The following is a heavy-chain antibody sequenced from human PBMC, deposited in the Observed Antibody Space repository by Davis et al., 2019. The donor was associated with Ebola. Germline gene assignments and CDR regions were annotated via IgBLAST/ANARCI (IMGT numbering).Heavy chain of an antibody. J-gene: IGHJ6*04. CDR1: GGSFSGYY. CDR2: INHSGST. V-gene: IGHV4-34*01. D-gene: IGHD3-9*01. Sequence: MPSETLSLTCAVYGGSFSGYYWSWIRQPPGKGLEWIGEINHSGSTNYNPSLKSRVTISVDTSKNQFSLKLSSVTAADTAVYYCARETILTGYYYYYVMDVWGKGTTVTVSS. CDR3: ARETILTGYYYYYVMDV.